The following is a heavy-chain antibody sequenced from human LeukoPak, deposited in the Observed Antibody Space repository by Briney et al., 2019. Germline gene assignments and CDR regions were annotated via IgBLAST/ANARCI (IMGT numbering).Heavy chain of an antibody. CDR2: IYYSGST. CDR1: GGSISSSSYY. J-gene: IGHJ4*02. V-gene: IGHV4-39*07. Sequence: PSETLSLTCTVSGGSISSSSYYWGWIRQPPGKGLEWIGSIYYSGSTYYNPSLKSRVTISVDTSKNLFSLKLSSVTAADTAVYYCARVSAMVTSQIDYWGQGTLVTVSS. D-gene: IGHD5-18*01. CDR3: ARVSAMVTSQIDY.